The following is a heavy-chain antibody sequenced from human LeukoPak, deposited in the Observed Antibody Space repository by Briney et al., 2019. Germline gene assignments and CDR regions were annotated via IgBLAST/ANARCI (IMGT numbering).Heavy chain of an antibody. CDR1: GYTFTSYG. V-gene: IGHV1-18*01. Sequence: GASVTVSCKASGYTFTSYGISGGRQAPGQGREGMGWISAYNGNTNYAQTLQGRVTITTDTSTSTSYMELRSLRSDDTAVYYCARAGLGSSWHYFDYWGQGTLVTVSS. J-gene: IGHJ4*02. CDR2: ISAYNGNT. D-gene: IGHD6-13*01. CDR3: ARAGLGSSWHYFDY.